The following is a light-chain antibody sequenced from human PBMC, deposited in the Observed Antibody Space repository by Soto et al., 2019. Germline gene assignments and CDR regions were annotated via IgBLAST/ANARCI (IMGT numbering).Light chain of an antibody. CDR3: QLYRNSLYT. Sequence: EVVLTQSPGTLSLSRGERATLSCRASQSVSSSYLAWYQQKPGQAPRLLIYGTSTRATGIPDRFSGSGSGADFTLTISRLEPEDFAVYYCQLYRNSLYTFGQGTNLEIK. V-gene: IGKV3-20*01. CDR2: GTS. J-gene: IGKJ2*01. CDR1: QSVSSSY.